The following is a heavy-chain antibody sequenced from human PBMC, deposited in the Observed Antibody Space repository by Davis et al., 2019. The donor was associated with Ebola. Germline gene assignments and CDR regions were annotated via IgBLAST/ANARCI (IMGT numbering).Heavy chain of an antibody. CDR3: TLRAT. Sequence: GESLKISCAVSGFTLSDSAIHWVRQASGKGLEWVGRIRTKRNNYATSFTASVKGRFTISRDDAKNMASLQMNSLKTEDTAVYYCTLRATWGQGTLVSVSS. J-gene: IGHJ1*01. V-gene: IGHV3-73*01. CDR2: IRTKRNNYAT. CDR1: GFTLSDSA.